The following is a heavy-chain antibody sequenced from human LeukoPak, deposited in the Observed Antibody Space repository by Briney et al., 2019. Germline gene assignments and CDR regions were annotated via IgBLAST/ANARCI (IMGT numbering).Heavy chain of an antibody. Sequence: VSVKVSCKASGYTFTDYYMHWVRQAPGQGFEWMGWINPNDGDTYYAQKFQGRVPMTRDTSISTAHMEVSRLRSDDTAVYYCARANFLYCSSTSCLFDYWGQGTLVTVSS. CDR2: INPNDGDT. CDR1: GYTFTDYY. D-gene: IGHD2-2*01. J-gene: IGHJ4*02. CDR3: ARANFLYCSSTSCLFDY. V-gene: IGHV1-2*02.